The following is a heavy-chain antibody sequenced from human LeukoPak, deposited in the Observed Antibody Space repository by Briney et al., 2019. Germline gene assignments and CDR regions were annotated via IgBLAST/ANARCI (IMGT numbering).Heavy chain of an antibody. CDR2: IYYSGST. D-gene: IGHD6-19*01. V-gene: IGHV4-34*01. J-gene: IGHJ4*02. CDR3: AREGIAVAGGDY. Sequence: SETLSLTCAVYGGSFSGYYWSWIRQPPGKGLEWIGSIYYSGSTYYNPSLKSRVTISVDTSKNQFSLKLSSVTAADTAVYYCAREGIAVAGGDYWGQGTLVTVSS. CDR1: GGSFSGYY.